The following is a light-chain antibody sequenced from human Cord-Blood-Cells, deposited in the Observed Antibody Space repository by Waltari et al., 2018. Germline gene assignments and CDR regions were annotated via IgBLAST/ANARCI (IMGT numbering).Light chain of an antibody. Sequence: EVVMTQSPPILSVSPGERATLSCRASQSVSSSLAWCQQKPGQAPRLLISGASTRATGIPARFSGSGSGPEFTLTISSLQSEDFAVYYCQQYNNWPLTFCGGTKVEIK. V-gene: IGKV3D-15*01. CDR2: GAS. J-gene: IGKJ4*01. CDR3: QQYNNWPLT. CDR1: QSVSSS.